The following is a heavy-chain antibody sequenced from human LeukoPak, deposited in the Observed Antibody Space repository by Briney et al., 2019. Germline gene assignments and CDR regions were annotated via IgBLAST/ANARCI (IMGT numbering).Heavy chain of an antibody. CDR3: ARVLGPTYYDILTGYRGGWFDP. J-gene: IGHJ5*02. CDR1: GGSVSTSSYC. Sequence: SETLSLTCTVSGGSVSTSSYCWGWIRQPPGKGLEWIGSVCYSGSTYYSPSLKSRVTISVDTSKTQFSLKLSSVTAADTAVYYCARVLGPTYYDILTGYRGGWFDPWGQGTLVTVSS. CDR2: VCYSGST. V-gene: IGHV4-39*07. D-gene: IGHD3-9*01.